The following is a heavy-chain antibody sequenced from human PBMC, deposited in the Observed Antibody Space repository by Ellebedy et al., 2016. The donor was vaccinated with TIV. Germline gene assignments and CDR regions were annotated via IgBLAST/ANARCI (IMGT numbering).Heavy chain of an antibody. Sequence: GESLKISCAASGFTFGTYAMSWVRQAPGKGLEWVSAISPTSVTTYYGDSVKGRFAISRDNSKNTVYLQMNSLRVEDTAVYYCFGPNNAHNGALSHWGQGTLVTVSS. CDR1: GFTFGTYA. D-gene: IGHD2-8*01. J-gene: IGHJ4*02. V-gene: IGHV3-23*01. CDR2: ISPTSVTT. CDR3: FGPNNAHNGALSH.